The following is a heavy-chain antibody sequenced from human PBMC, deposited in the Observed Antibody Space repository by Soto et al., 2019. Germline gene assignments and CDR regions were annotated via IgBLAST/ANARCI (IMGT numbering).Heavy chain of an antibody. Sequence: SETLSLTCTVSGGSISSFHWSWIRQPPGRGLEWIGYVYYSGYTNYNPSLKGRVAMSIDTSKSRFSLRLNSVTAADTAVYYCARLTYYDSTGRFDYWGQGIQVTLSS. J-gene: IGHJ4*02. CDR3: ARLTYYDSTGRFDY. CDR2: VYYSGYT. D-gene: IGHD3-22*01. CDR1: GGSISSFH. V-gene: IGHV4-59*01.